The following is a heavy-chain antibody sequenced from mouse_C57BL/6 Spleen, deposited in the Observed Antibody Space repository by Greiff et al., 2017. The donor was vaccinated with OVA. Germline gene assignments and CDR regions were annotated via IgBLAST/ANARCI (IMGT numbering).Heavy chain of an antibody. CDR3: ARDRGYYDYDNYAMDY. D-gene: IGHD2-4*01. CDR2: INYDGSST. CDR1: GFTFSDYY. V-gene: IGHV5-16*01. J-gene: IGHJ4*01. Sequence: VQLVESEGGLVQPGSSMKLSCTASGFTFSDYYMAWVRQVPEKGLEWVANINYDGSSTYYLDSLKSRFIISRDNAKNILYLQMSSLKSEDTATYYCARDRGYYDYDNYAMDYWGQGTSVTVSS.